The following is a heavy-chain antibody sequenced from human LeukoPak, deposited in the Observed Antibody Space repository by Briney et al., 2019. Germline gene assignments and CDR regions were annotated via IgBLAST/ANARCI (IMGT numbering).Heavy chain of an antibody. CDR2: INPNSGDT. J-gene: IGHJ5*02. CDR1: GYTFTGYY. V-gene: IGHV1-2*06. Sequence: ASVKVSCKASGYTFTGYYAHWVRQAPGQGLEWMGRINPNSGDTNYAQKFQGRVTMTRDTSISTAYMELSRLRSDDTAVYYCARDRVYCSSTSYHKDNWFDPWGQGTLVTVSS. CDR3: ARDRVYCSSTSYHKDNWFDP. D-gene: IGHD2-2*01.